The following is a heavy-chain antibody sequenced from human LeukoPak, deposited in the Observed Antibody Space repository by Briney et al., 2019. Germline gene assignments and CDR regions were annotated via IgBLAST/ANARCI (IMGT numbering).Heavy chain of an antibody. D-gene: IGHD2-2*01. V-gene: IGHV3-15*01. J-gene: IGHJ4*02. CDR2: IKSKTDGGTT. CDR3: ARAPTVSVGYCSSVSCQADY. CDR1: GFTFSNAW. Sequence: GGSLRLSCAASGFTFSNAWMSWVRQAPGKGLEWVGRIKSKTDGGTTDYAAPVKGRFTISRDDSKNTLYLQMNSLRAEDTAVYYCARAPTVSVGYCSSVSCQADYWGQGTLVTVSS.